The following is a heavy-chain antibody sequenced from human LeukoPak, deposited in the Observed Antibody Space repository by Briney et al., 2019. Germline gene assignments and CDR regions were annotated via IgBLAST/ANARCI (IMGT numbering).Heavy chain of an antibody. V-gene: IGHV3-48*03. D-gene: IGHD2-2*01. J-gene: IGHJ6*02. CDR3: ARWSGYCSSTSCYAMGTHYYYCGMDV. CDR2: ISSSGSTI. CDR1: GFTFSSYE. Sequence: GGSLRLSCAASGFTFSSYEMNWVRQAPGKGLEWVSYISSSGSTIYYVDSVKGRFTISRDNAKNSLYLQMNSLRAEDTAVYYCARWSGYCSSTSCYAMGTHYYYCGMDVWGQGTTVTVSS.